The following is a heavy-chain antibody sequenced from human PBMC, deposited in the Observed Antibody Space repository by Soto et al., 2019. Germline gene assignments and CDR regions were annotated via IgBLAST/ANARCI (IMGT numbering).Heavy chain of an antibody. CDR2: ISYDGSNK. D-gene: IGHD3-3*01. Sequence: GGSLRLSCAASGFTFSSYGMHWVRQAPGKGLEWVAVISYDGSNKYYADSVKGRFTISRDNSKNTLYLQMNSLRAEDTAVYYCAKDLGSERRYYDFWSGYHIDVGYFDYWGQGTLVTVSS. CDR1: GFTFSSYG. CDR3: AKDLGSERRYYDFWSGYHIDVGYFDY. J-gene: IGHJ4*02. V-gene: IGHV3-30*18.